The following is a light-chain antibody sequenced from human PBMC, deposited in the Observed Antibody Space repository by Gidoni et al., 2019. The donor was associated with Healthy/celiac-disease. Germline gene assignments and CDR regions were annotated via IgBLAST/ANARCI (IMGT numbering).Light chain of an antibody. CDR3: QVWDSSTVV. CDR1: NIGSKN. J-gene: IGLJ2*01. Sequence: SYELTQPLSVSVALGQTARITCGGNNIGSKNVHWYQQKPGQAPVLVIYRDSNRPSGIPARFSGSNSGNTATLTIIRAQAGDEADYYCQVWDSSTVVFGGGTKLTVL. CDR2: RDS. V-gene: IGLV3-9*01.